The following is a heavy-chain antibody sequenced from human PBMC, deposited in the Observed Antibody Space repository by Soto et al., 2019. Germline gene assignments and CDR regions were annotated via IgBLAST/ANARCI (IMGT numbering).Heavy chain of an antibody. J-gene: IGHJ4*02. CDR3: HGKGIVGATTDY. CDR2: IYYSGST. D-gene: IGHD1-26*01. V-gene: IGHV4-31*03. CDR1: GGSIISGGYY. Sequence: PSETLSLTCTVSGGSIISGGYYFSCLREHPGKGLEWIGYIYYSGSTYYNPSLKSRVTISVDTSKNQFSLKLSSVTAADTAVYYCHGKGIVGATTDYWGQGTLVTVSS.